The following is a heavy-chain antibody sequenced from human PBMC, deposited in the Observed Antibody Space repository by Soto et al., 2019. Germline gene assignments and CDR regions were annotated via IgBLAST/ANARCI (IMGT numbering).Heavy chain of an antibody. V-gene: IGHV2-70*01. CDR1: GLRILTSRMC. CDR3: ARMRGPYGMDV. Sequence: FCGLRILTSRMCVSWIRQPPGKALEWLALIDWDDDKYYSTSLKTRLTISKDTSKNQVVLTMTNMDPVDTATYYCARMRGPYGMDVWGQGTTVTVSS. D-gene: IGHD2-15*01. CDR2: IDWDDDK. J-gene: IGHJ6*02.